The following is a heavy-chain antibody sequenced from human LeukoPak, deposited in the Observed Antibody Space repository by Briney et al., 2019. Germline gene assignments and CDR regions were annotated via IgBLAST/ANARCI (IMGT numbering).Heavy chain of an antibody. CDR1: GFTFNTFW. D-gene: IGHD6-6*01. Sequence: GGSLRLSCAASGFTFNTFWMTWLRQAPGKGLEWVANIHQEGRTKYYADSVKGRFTISRDNANNALNLQINSLRAEDTALYYCARGDGTSSGLYFHYWGQGTLVTVSS. CDR2: IHQEGRTK. J-gene: IGHJ4*02. CDR3: ARGDGTSSGLYFHY. V-gene: IGHV3-7*01.